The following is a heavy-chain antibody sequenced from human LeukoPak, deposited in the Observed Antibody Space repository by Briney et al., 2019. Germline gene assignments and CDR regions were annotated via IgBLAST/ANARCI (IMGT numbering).Heavy chain of an antibody. Sequence: GASVKVSCKASGYTFTSYYMHWVRQAPGQGLEWMGWINTNTGNPTYAQGFTGRFVFSLDTSVSTAYLQISSLKAEDTAVYYCARKGRTFGGVIVIPPDYWGQGTLVTVSS. CDR1: GYTFTSYY. CDR2: INTNTGNP. CDR3: ARKGRTFGGVIVIPPDY. J-gene: IGHJ4*02. D-gene: IGHD3-16*02. V-gene: IGHV7-4-1*02.